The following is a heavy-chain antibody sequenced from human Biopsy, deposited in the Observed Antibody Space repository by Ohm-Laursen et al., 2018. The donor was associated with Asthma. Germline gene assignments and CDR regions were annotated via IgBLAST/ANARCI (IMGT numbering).Heavy chain of an antibody. V-gene: IGHV3-15*01. CDR2: IKSKTDGGAT. CDR3: TTGIDY. J-gene: IGHJ4*02. CDR1: GYTFSRYS. Sequence: SLRLSCAATGYTFSRYSIHWVRQAPGKGLEWVGRIKSKTDGGATDYAAPVKGRFTISRDDSKNTLYLQMNSLKTEDTAVYYCTTGIDYWGQGTLVTVSS.